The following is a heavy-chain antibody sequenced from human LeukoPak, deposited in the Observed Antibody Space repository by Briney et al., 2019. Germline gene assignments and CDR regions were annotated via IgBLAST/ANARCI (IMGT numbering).Heavy chain of an antibody. V-gene: IGHV4-39*07. CDR3: AREDSSGWYGAYYYYGMDV. CDR2: IYTSGST. J-gene: IGHJ6*02. Sequence: MPSETLSLTCTVSGGSISSSSFYWGWIRQPPGKGLEWIGRIYTSGSTNYNPSLKSRVPMSVDTSKNQFSLKLSSVTAADTAVYYCAREDSSGWYGAYYYYGMDVWGQGTTVTVSS. CDR1: GGSISSSSFY. D-gene: IGHD6-19*01.